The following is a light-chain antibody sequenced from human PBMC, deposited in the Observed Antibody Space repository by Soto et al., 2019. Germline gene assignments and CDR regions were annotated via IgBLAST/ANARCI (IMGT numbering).Light chain of an antibody. V-gene: IGLV2-14*03. CDR3: ASYTTSDTLL. J-gene: IGLJ1*01. Sequence: QSALTQPASVSGSPGQSITVSCTGTSSDVGAYDYVSWYQQHPGKGPKLLIYDVTRRPSGVSNRFSGPQSGNTASLTISGLHVEDEADYYCASYTTSDTLLFGTGTKVTVL. CDR1: SSDVGAYDY. CDR2: DVT.